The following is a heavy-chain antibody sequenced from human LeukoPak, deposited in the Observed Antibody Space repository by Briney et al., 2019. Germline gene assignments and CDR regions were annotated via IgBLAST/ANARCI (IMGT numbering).Heavy chain of an antibody. J-gene: IGHJ6*03. V-gene: IGHV1-18*04. CDR3: ARGHGYYYYMDV. CDR1: GYTFTGYY. CDR2: VSVFNGDT. Sequence: ASVKVSCKASGYTFTGYYMHWVRQAPGQGPEWVGWVSVFNGDTKYAQQFQGRVTVTTEISTDTAYMELSSLRSDDTGVYYCARGHGYYYYMDVWGKGTTVIVSS.